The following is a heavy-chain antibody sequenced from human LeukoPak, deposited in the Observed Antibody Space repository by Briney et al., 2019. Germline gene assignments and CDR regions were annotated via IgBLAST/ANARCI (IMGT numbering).Heavy chain of an antibody. J-gene: IGHJ4*02. CDR3: AREIYYDSSAYDY. CDR1: GGSVSTGSYY. Sequence: SQTLSLTCTVSGGSVSTGSYYWSWIRQPAGRGLEWIGHIHTSGTMNYNASLKSRVRISVETSKNQFSLKLSSLTAADTAIYYCAREIYYDSSAYDYWGQGTLVTVST. D-gene: IGHD3-22*01. CDR2: IHTSGTM. V-gene: IGHV4-61*09.